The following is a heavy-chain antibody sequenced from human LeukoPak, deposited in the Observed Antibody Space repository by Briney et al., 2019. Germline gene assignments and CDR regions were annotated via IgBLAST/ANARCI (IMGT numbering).Heavy chain of an antibody. CDR2: ISSISSTI. J-gene: IGHJ6*03. Sequence: GGSLRLSCAASGFTFSSYSMNWVRQAPGKGLEWISYISSISSTIFYADSVKGRFTISRDNAKNSLYLQMNSRRAEDTAVYYCARRFGAARDDYMDVWGKGTTVTVSS. V-gene: IGHV3-48*01. CDR1: GFTFSSYS. CDR3: ARRFGAARDDYMDV. D-gene: IGHD3-16*01.